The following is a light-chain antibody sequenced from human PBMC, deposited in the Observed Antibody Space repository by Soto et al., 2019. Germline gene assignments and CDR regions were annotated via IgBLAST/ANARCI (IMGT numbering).Light chain of an antibody. CDR3: MQALQTPVT. J-gene: IGKJ5*01. CDR1: QSLLHRHGSNY. Sequence: IVMTQSPLSLPVTPGEPASISCRSSQSLLHRHGSNYLDWYLQKPGQSPQLLIYVGSNRASGVTDRFSGRGTGTDVTREISRGEAEDVGVYYCMQALQTPVTVGQGTRLEIK. V-gene: IGKV2-28*01. CDR2: VGS.